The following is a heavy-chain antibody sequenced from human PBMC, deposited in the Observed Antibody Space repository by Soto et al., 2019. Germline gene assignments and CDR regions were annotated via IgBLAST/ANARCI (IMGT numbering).Heavy chain of an antibody. D-gene: IGHD4-17*01. V-gene: IGHV4-59*11. CDR2: LYYTGST. CDR1: GGSISSHY. Sequence: QVQLQESGPGLVRPSETLSLTCTVSGGSISSHYWSWVRQPPGKGLEWIGYLYYTGSTYYNASLKSRVTMSLVTSKNQFSLMLTSVTAADTAVYYCARVGATVTSQALGFDHWGQGILVTVSS. CDR3: ARVGATVTSQALGFDH. J-gene: IGHJ4*02.